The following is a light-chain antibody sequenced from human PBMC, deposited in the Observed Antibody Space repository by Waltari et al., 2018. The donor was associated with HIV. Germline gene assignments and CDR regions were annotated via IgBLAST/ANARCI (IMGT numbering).Light chain of an antibody. V-gene: IGLV2-14*01. Sequence: QSALTPPASVSGSPGQSVTISCPGTRRTVGAYKYVSCYQHHPGEAPKRMIYEVSNRPAGVSNRFSGSKSGNTASLTISGLQVADEADYYCSSFTSSSIPYVFGTGTKVTVL. J-gene: IGLJ1*01. CDR3: SSFTSSSIPYV. CDR1: RRTVGAYKY. CDR2: EVS.